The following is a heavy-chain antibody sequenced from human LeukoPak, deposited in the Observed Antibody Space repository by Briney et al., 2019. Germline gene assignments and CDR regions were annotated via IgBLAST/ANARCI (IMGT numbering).Heavy chain of an antibody. Sequence: PGGSLRLSCAASGFTVSSNYMSWVRQAPGKGLEWVSVIYSGGSTYYADSVKGRFTISRDNSKNTLYLQMNSLRAEDTAVYYCARDSVTGTHTFGYYYYYYGMDVWGQGTTVTVSS. CDR2: IYSGGST. CDR1: GFTVSSNY. J-gene: IGHJ6*02. V-gene: IGHV3-66*01. CDR3: ARDSVTGTHTFGYYYYYYGMDV. D-gene: IGHD1/OR15-1a*01.